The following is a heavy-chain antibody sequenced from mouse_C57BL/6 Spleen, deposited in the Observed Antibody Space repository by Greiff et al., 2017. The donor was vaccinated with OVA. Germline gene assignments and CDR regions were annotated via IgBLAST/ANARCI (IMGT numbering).Heavy chain of an antibody. CDR3: TMDGSRYDFDY. CDR2: IDPEDGDT. CDR1: GFNIKDYY. J-gene: IGHJ2*01. V-gene: IGHV14-1*01. Sequence: EVQLQQSGAELVRPGASVKLSCTASGFNIKDYYMHWVKQRPEQGLEWSGRIDPEDGDTEYDPKFQGKATMTADTSTNTAYLQLSSLTSEDTAVYYCTMDGSRYDFDYWGQGTTLTVSS. D-gene: IGHD1-1*01.